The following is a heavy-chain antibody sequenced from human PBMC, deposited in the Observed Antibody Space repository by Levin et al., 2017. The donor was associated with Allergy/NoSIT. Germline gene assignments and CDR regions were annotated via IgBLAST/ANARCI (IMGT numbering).Heavy chain of an antibody. CDR2: ISGSGGST. CDR1: GFTFSSYA. V-gene: IGHV3-23*01. D-gene: IGHD3-3*01. CDR3: AKDSSRITIFGVVKRYSSSWDYFDY. Sequence: GESLKISCAASGFTFSSYAMSWVRQAPGKGLEWVSAISGSGGSTYYADSVKGRFTISRDNSKNTLYLQMNSLRAEDTAVYYCAKDSSRITIFGVVKRYSSSWDYFDYWGQGTLVTVSS. J-gene: IGHJ4*02.